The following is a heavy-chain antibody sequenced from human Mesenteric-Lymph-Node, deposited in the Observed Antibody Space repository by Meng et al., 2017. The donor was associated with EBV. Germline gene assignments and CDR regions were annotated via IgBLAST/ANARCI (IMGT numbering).Heavy chain of an antibody. CDR3: ARAVGQPPNYLDY. Sequence: VELLEAGGGLDKPGGSLRLSCTGSSFTFSDYYMTWMRQAPGKGLVWVSRINTDGSRTTYADSVKGRFTISRDNAKNTLYLQMNSLRAEDTAVYYCARAVGQPPNYLDYWGQGTLVTVSS. CDR1: SFTFSDYY. CDR2: INTDGSRT. J-gene: IGHJ4*02. V-gene: IGHV3-74*02.